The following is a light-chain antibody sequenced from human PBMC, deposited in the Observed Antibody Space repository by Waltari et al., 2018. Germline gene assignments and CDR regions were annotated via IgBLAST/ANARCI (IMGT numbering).Light chain of an antibody. CDR3: QHYLRLPVT. CDR1: QSVTRT. J-gene: IGKJ1*01. V-gene: IGKV3D-15*01. CDR2: GAA. Sequence: CRASQSVTRTLAWNQRKPGRAPRLVRSGAANSSTGTTDRFSGSGSGTDFSLTISSLATEDFAVYYCQHYLRLPVTFEQGTKVEVK.